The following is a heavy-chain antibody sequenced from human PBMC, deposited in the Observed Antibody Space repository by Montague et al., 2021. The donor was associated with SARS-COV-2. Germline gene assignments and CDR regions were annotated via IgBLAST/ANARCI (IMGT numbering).Heavy chain of an antibody. CDR2: IYYSGST. V-gene: IGHV4-39*07. D-gene: IGHD3-10*01. CDR1: GGSISSSSYY. J-gene: IGHJ3*02. CDR3: AGKSTTMVQGVIMGAFDI. Sequence: SETLSLTCTVSGGSISSSSYYWGWIRQPPGKGLEWIGSIYYSGSTYYNPSLQSRVTISVETSKNQFSLKLSSVTTADTAVYYCAGKSTTMVQGVIMGAFDIWGQGTMVTVSS.